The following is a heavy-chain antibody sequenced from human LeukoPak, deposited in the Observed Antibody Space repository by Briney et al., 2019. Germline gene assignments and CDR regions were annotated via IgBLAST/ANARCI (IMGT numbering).Heavy chain of an antibody. Sequence: GGALRLSCAASGFRFDDYSMNWVRHVPGKGLEWVAGINWDGASTGYRDSMKGRFTISRDNGKNSLYLQMNSLRVEDTAVYYCGRVHCSTNSCYDYYDYYMDVSGKGTTVTVSS. CDR1: GFRFDDYS. D-gene: IGHD2-2*01. CDR2: INWDGAST. J-gene: IGHJ6*03. CDR3: GRVHCSTNSCYDYYDYYMDV. V-gene: IGHV3-20*04.